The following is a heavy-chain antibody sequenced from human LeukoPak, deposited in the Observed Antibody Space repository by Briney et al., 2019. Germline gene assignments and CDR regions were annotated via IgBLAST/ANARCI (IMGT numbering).Heavy chain of an antibody. CDR2: MNPNNGNR. D-gene: IGHD2-21*01. V-gene: IGHV1-8*03. J-gene: IGHJ6*03. CDR1: GYTFTNYD. Sequence: ASVKVSCKASGYTFTNYDINWVRQATGQGLEWMGWMNPNNGNRGYAQKFQGRVTITRNTSISTAFMELSSLRSEDTAVYYCARAIHRACRGGDCNYYYMDVWGKGTTLTVS. CDR3: ARAIHRACRGGDCNYYYMDV.